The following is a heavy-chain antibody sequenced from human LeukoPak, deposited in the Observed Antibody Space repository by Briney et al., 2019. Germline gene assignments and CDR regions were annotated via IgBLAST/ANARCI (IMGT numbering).Heavy chain of an antibody. CDR3: ARSQQQPVMDV. CDR1: GGSISSGYY. D-gene: IGHD6-13*01. J-gene: IGHJ6*02. CDR2: IYHSGST. Sequence: SQTLSLTCTVSGGSISSGYYWGWIRQPPGKGLEWIGSIYHSGSTYYNPSLKSRVTISVDTSKNQFSLKLSSVTAADTAVYYCARSQQQPVMDVWGQGTTVTVSS. V-gene: IGHV4-38-2*02.